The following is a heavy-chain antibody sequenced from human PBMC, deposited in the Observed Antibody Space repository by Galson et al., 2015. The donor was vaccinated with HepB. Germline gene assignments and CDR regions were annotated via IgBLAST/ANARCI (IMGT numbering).Heavy chain of an antibody. J-gene: IGHJ2*01. CDR1: GFSFSYFP. CDR3: ARSRGAGAGDYQNWYVDL. D-gene: IGHD4-17*01. CDR2: ISSAGTDT. V-gene: IGHV3-30-3*01. Sequence: SLRLACAASGFSFSYFPMHWARQAPGKGLEWVAVISSAGTDTDYADFGRGRFTISRDNSKNALYLQMNSLRVEDTALYYCARSRGAGAGDYQNWYVDLWGRGTLVTVSS.